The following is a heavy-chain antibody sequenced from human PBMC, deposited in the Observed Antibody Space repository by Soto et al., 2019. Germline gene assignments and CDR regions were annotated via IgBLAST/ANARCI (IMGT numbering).Heavy chain of an antibody. J-gene: IGHJ6*02. CDR1: GYSFTSYW. CDR3: ARRAYGDHGYYYGMDV. V-gene: IGHV5-51*01. CDR2: IYPGDSDT. D-gene: IGHD4-17*01. Sequence: PGESRKISCKGSGYSFTSYWIGWVRQIPWKGLEWMGIIYPGDSDTRYSPSFQGQVTISADKSISTAYLQWSSLKASDTAMYYCARRAYGDHGYYYGMDVWGQGTTVTVSS.